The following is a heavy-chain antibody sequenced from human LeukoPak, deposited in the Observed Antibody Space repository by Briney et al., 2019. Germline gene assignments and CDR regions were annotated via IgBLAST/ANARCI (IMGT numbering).Heavy chain of an antibody. CDR2: IHYDGSNK. V-gene: IGHV3-30*02. CDR3: AKVHGLFCSGWPFYFDS. Sequence: GGSLRLSCAASGFTFSSYAMHWVRQAPGKGLEWVSFIHYDGSNKFYVDSLNGRLPISRDNSKSTVFLQMNSLRPEATAAYYCAKVHGLFCSGWPFYFDSWGQGTLVTVSS. CDR1: GFTFSSYA. D-gene: IGHD6-19*01. J-gene: IGHJ4*02.